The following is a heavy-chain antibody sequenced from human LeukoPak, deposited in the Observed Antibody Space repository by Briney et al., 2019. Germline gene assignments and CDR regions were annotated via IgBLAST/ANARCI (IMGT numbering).Heavy chain of an antibody. V-gene: IGHV3-23*01. Sequence: GGSLRLSCAASGFTFSSYATSWVRQAPGKGLEWVSAISGSGDSTYYGDSVKGRFTISRDNSKNTLYLQMNSLRAEDTAVYYCAKTRPLDSSSWSHGDYWGQGTLVTVSS. CDR1: GFTFSSYA. CDR2: ISGSGDST. D-gene: IGHD6-13*01. J-gene: IGHJ4*02. CDR3: AKTRPLDSSSWSHGDY.